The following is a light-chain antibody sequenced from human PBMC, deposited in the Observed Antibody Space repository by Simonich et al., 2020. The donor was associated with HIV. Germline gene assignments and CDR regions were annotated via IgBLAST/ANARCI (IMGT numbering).Light chain of an antibody. CDR1: ALPKKY. J-gene: IGLJ2*01. V-gene: IGLV3-10*01. Sequence: SYELTQPPSVSVSPGHTARITCSGDALPKKYAYWYQQKSGQAPVLVIFDDTKRPSGIPEIFSGSSSGTMATLTISRAQVEDEADYYCYSTDNSGNNRIFGGGTKLTVL. CDR3: YSTDNSGNNRI. CDR2: DDT.